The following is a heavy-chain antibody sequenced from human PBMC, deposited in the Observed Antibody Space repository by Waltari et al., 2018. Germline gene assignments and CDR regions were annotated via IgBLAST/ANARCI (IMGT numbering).Heavy chain of an antibody. J-gene: IGHJ6*03. D-gene: IGHD3-16*01. V-gene: IGHV3-23*04. CDR3: AKVGQLGYYMDV. CDR2: SSGSGGST. CDR1: GFTFSSYA. Sequence: EVQLVESGGGLVHPGGSLRLSCAASGFTFSSYAMSWVRQAPGKGLEWVSASSGSGGSTYYADSGKGRFTISRDNSKNTLYLQMNSLRAEDTAVYYCAKVGQLGYYMDVWGKGTTVTVSS.